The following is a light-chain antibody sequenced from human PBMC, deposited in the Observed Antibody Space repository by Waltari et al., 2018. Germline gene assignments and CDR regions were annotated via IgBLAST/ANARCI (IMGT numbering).Light chain of an antibody. V-gene: IGKV3-20*01. CDR1: QSVSRT. J-gene: IGKJ1*01. CDR2: GAS. Sequence: IVLTQPPGTLSLSPGERATLSCRASQSVSRTLALYQQKPGQAPRLLIYGASTGAAGIPDRFSGSGSGTDFRLTISRLEPEDFAVYYCQHYVRLPVTFGQGTKVEIK. CDR3: QHYVRLPVT.